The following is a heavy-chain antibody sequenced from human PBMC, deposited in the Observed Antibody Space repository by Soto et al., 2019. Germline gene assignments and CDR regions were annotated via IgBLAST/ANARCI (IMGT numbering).Heavy chain of an antibody. V-gene: IGHV4-39*01. CDR3: ARLRVVPAAIDY. D-gene: IGHD2-2*01. J-gene: IGHJ4*02. CDR1: GGSISSSSYY. Sequence: QLQLQESGPGLVKPSETLSLTCTVSGGSISSSSYYWGWIRQPPGKGLEWIGSIYYSGSTYYNPSLTSRVPLPVDTSKHQFSLKLSSVTAADTAVYYCARLRVVPAAIDYWGQGTLVTVSS. CDR2: IYYSGST.